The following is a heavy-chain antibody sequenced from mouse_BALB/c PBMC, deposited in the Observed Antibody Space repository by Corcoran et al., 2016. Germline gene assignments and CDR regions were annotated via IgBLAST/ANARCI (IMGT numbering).Heavy chain of an antibody. CDR2: IDPENGNT. V-gene: IGHV14-1*02. D-gene: IGHD1-1*02. Sequence: EVQLQQSGAELVRPGALVKLSCKASGFNIKDYYMHWVKQRPEQGLEWIGWIDPENGNTIYDPKFQGKSSITADTSSNKAYLQLSSLTSEDTAVDYCARGGYYLDYWGQGTTLTVSS. CDR1: GFNIKDYY. J-gene: IGHJ2*01. CDR3: ARGGYYLDY.